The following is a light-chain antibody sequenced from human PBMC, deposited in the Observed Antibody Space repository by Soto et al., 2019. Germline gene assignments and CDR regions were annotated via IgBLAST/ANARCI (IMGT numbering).Light chain of an antibody. J-gene: IGLJ2*01. CDR2: DVT. V-gene: IGLV2-14*03. CDR1: PSDIGAYNY. CDR3: GSYTISSTLMI. Sequence: QSVLTQPASVSGSPGQSITISCSGTPSDIGAYNYVSWYQHLPGKAPKVIIYDVTNRPSRVSSRFSGSKSGTTASLTISGLQAEDEANYYCGSYTISSTLMIFGGGTKLTVL.